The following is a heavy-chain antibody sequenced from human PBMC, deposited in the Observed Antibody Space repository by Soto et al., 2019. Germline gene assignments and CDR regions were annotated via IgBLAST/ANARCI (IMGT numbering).Heavy chain of an antibody. Sequence: QVHLVQSGVEVKTPGASVKVSCQASGYTFFTYAISWVRQAPGQGLEWMGWISTYSGDTKYAEKFQGRVTMTTDTSTTTAYLELRSLRSDAAAVYYCARHHGPTTSENWFDAWGQGTLVTVSS. CDR3: ARHHGPTTSENWFDA. CDR2: ISTYSGDT. J-gene: IGHJ5*02. CDR1: GYTFFTYA. D-gene: IGHD5-12*01. V-gene: IGHV1-18*01.